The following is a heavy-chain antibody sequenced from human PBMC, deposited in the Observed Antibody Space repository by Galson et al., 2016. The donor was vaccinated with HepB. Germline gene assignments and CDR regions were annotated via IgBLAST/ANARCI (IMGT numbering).Heavy chain of an antibody. CDR1: GFTFDDHA. CDR2: ISWNSLII. CDR3: AKDKSPYASTWIDY. V-gene: IGHV3-9*01. D-gene: IGHD2-2*01. Sequence: SLRLSCAASGFTFDDHAMHWVRQAPGKGLEWVSGISWNSLIIVYADSVKGRFTVSRDNAENSLCLQVNSLRPEDSAFYYCAKDKSPYASTWIDYWGQGTLVTVSP. J-gene: IGHJ4*02.